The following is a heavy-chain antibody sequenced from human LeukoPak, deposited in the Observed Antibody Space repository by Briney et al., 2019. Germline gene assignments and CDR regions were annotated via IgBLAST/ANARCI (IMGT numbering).Heavy chain of an antibody. CDR1: GFTFDDYA. D-gene: IGHD3-10*01. CDR3: AKDIMVRGYYYYGMDV. J-gene: IGHJ6*02. Sequence: GRSLRLSCAASGFTFDDYAMHWVRQAPGKGLVWVSGISWNSGSIGYADSVKGRFTISRDNAKNSLYLQMNSLRAEDTALYYCAKDIMVRGYYYYGMDVWGQGTTVTVSS. CDR2: ISWNSGSI. V-gene: IGHV3-9*01.